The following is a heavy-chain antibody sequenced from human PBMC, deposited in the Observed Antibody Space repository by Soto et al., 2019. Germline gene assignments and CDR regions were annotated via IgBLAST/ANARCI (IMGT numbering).Heavy chain of an antibody. D-gene: IGHD5-18*01. CDR1: GAAIDSHY. Sequence: SETLSLTCTVSGAAIDSHYWSWIRQPPGKGLEWIGQVFYSGSTNYNPSLKSRVTISINTSTKQFSLKLTSVSAADTAVYYCARSFMVTVDYVDSWGQGTLVTV. J-gene: IGHJ4*02. CDR2: VFYSGST. CDR3: ARSFMVTVDYVDS. V-gene: IGHV4-59*11.